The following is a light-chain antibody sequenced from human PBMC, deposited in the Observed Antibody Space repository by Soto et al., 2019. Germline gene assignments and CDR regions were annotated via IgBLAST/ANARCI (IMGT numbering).Light chain of an antibody. CDR3: QQYYSSPVT. Sequence: DIVMTQSPDSLAVSPGERATINCKSSQSLVHSSNNKNYLIWYQQKPGQPPKLLIYWASTRESGVPERFSGSGSGTDFTLTISSLQTEDAAVYFCQQYYSSPVTFGGGNKVEIK. J-gene: IGKJ4*01. CDR2: WAS. V-gene: IGKV4-1*01. CDR1: QSLVHSSNNKNY.